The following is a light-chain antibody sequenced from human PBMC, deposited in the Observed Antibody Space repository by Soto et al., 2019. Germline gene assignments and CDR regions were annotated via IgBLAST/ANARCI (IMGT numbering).Light chain of an antibody. Sequence: QSVLTQPPSVSGAPGQRVTISCTGSSSNIGAGYDVHWYQQLPGTAPKLLIYGNSNRPSGVPDRFSGSKSGTSASLAITGLQAEDEADYYCQSYDSSLSGRAYVVFGGGTKLTVL. CDR3: QSYDSSLSGRAYVV. J-gene: IGLJ2*01. V-gene: IGLV1-40*01. CDR2: GNS. CDR1: SSNIGAGYD.